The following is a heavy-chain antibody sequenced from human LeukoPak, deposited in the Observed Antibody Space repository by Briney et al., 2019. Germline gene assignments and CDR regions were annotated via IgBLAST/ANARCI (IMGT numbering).Heavy chain of an antibody. CDR1: GGTFSSYA. V-gene: IGHV1-69*13. J-gene: IGHJ4*02. D-gene: IGHD4-17*01. CDR2: IIPIFGTA. Sequence: SVKVSCKASGGTFSSYAISWVRQAPGRGLEWMGGIIPIFGTANYAQKVQGRVTITADESTSTAYMELSSLRSEDTAVYYCARGSTTVIFLLDYWGQETLVTVSS. CDR3: ARGSTTVIFLLDY.